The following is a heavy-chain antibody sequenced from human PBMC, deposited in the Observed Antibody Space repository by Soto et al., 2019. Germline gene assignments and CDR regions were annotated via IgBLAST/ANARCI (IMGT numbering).Heavy chain of an antibody. CDR2: IYPGDSDT. CDR3: ARSDHGGNIYYFDY. J-gene: IGHJ4*02. D-gene: IGHD4-17*01. V-gene: IGHV5-51*01. Sequence: EVQLVQSGAEVRKPGESLKISCQASVYSFANYWIGWVRQMPGKGLEWMGIIYPGDSDTRYSPSFQGQVTISADKSITTAYLQWSSLKASDTAMYYCARSDHGGNIYYFDYWGQGALVTVSS. CDR1: VYSFANYW.